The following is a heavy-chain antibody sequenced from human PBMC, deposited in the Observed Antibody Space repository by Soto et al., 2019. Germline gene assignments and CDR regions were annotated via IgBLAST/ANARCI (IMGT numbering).Heavy chain of an antibody. J-gene: IGHJ4*02. D-gene: IGHD5-18*01. CDR1: GFTFSSYG. Sequence: QVQLVESGGGVVQPGRSLRLSCAASGFTFSSYGMHWVRQAPGKGLEWVAVISYDGSNKYYADSVKGRFTISRDNSKNTLYLQMNSLRAEDSAVYYCSKDHLNWGIQLGLPFDYWGQGTLVTVSS. V-gene: IGHV3-30*18. CDR3: SKDHLNWGIQLGLPFDY. CDR2: ISYDGSNK.